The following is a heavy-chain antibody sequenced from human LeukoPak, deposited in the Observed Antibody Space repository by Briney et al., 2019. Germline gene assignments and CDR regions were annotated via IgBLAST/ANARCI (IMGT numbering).Heavy chain of an antibody. Sequence: GASVKVSYKASGYTFTNYDINWMRQTTGQGLEWLGWMSPRNGNTGSAQEFQGRVTMTGDTSITTVYMELSSLTSEDTAVYYCARGITAGVDNWGQGTLITVSS. J-gene: IGHJ4*02. CDR3: ARGITAGVDN. D-gene: IGHD6-13*01. V-gene: IGHV1-8*01. CDR1: GYTFTNYD. CDR2: MSPRNGNT.